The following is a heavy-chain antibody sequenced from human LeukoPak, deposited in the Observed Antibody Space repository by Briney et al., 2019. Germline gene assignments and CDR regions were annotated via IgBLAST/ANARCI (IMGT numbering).Heavy chain of an antibody. CDR3: AKALYSSSSGGPGD. D-gene: IGHD6-6*01. CDR2: ISWDGGST. V-gene: IGHV3-43*01. Sequence: GGSLRLSYADSGFTFDDYTMHWVRQAPGKGLEWVTLISWDGGSTYYADSVKGRFTISRDNSKNSLYLQMNSLRTEDTALYYCAKALYSSSSGGPGDWGQGTLVTVSS. J-gene: IGHJ4*02. CDR1: GFTFDDYT.